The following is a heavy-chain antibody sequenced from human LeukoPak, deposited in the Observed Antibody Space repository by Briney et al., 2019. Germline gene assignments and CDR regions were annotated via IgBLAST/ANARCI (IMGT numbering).Heavy chain of an antibody. D-gene: IGHD1-1*01. CDR1: GFTLRSYV. V-gene: IGHV3-23*01. CDR2: ISGSGDST. J-gene: IGHJ5*02. CDR3: AGVPWNDP. Sequence: GGSLRLSCVASGFTLRSYVMNWVRQTPGKGLEWVSSISGSGDSTFYADSVKGRFSISRDNSKNTLYLQVNGLRTEDTAVYYCAGVPWNDPWGQGTLATVSS.